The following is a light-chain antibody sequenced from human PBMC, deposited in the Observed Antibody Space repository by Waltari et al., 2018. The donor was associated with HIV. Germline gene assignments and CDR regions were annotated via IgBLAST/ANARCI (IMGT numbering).Light chain of an antibody. J-gene: IGLJ1*01. CDR3: CSYAGTHTYV. Sequence: QSALTQPASVSGSPGQSITISCTGSISDVGYSDLVSWYQQYPGKAPKLIIYEVKKWPSGISDRFSGSKSGTTASLTISGLQADDEADYYCCSYAGTHTYVFGTGTRVTVL. CDR2: EVK. CDR1: ISDVGYSDL. V-gene: IGLV2-23*02.